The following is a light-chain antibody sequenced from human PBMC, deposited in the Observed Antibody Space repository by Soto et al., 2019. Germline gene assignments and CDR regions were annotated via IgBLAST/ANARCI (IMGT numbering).Light chain of an antibody. V-gene: IGKV3-20*01. Sequence: EIVLTQSPGTLSLSPGERATLSCRTSQTISSSYLAWYQQKPGQAPGLLIYGASRRATGIPDRFSGSGSGTDFTLTISRLEPEDSAVYYCHQYYSNPSFGQGTKLEIK. CDR3: HQYYSNPS. CDR2: GAS. CDR1: QTISSSY. J-gene: IGKJ2*01.